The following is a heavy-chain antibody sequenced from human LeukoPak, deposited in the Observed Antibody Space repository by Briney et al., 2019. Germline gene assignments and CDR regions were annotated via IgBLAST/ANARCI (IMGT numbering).Heavy chain of an antibody. CDR1: GASITSYY. Sequence: PETLSLTCTVSGASITSYYWSWIRQPAGKGLEWIGRIYISGGTNYNPSLKSRVTMSVDTSKNQFSPKLSSVTAADTAVYYCARDLEQQLGDFWFDPWGQGTLVTVSS. D-gene: IGHD6-13*01. CDR2: IYISGGT. CDR3: ARDLEQQLGDFWFDP. J-gene: IGHJ5*02. V-gene: IGHV4-4*07.